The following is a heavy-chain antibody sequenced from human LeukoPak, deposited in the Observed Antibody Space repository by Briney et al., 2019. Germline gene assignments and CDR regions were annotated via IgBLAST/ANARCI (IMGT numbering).Heavy chain of an antibody. CDR1: GGSFSGYY. D-gene: IGHD5-24*01. Sequence: SETLSLTCAVYGGSFSGYYWSWIRQPPGKGLEWIGEINHSGSTNYNPSLKSRVTISVDTSKNQFSLKLSSVTAADTAVYYCATLMATIPNYYYYYMGVWGKGTTVSISS. V-gene: IGHV4-34*01. CDR3: ATLMATIPNYYYYYMGV. CDR2: INHSGST. J-gene: IGHJ6*03.